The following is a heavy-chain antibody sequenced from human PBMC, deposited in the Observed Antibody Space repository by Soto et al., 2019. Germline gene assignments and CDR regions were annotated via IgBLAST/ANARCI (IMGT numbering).Heavy chain of an antibody. Sequence: PSETLSLTCIVSGESISSSSYYWGWIRQPPGKGLEWIGSIYYSGRTYYNPSFKSRVTISIDTSKNQFSLKLSSVTATDTAVYYCARQRTTGVTQAYFYHWGQGALVTVSS. CDR1: GESISSSSYY. D-gene: IGHD2-21*02. V-gene: IGHV4-39*01. CDR3: ARQRTTGVTQAYFYH. J-gene: IGHJ4*02. CDR2: IYYSGRT.